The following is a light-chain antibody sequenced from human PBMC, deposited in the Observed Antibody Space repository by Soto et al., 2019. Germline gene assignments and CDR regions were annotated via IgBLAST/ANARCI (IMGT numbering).Light chain of an antibody. CDR2: DAS. J-gene: IGKJ4*01. CDR3: QQYDNPSLT. CDR1: QDISNY. Sequence: DIQMTQYPSSLSASVGDRVTITCQASQDISNYLNWYQQKQGKAPKLLIYDASNLETGVPSRFSGSGSGTDFTFTISSLQPEDIATYYCQQYDNPSLTFGGGTKVEIK. V-gene: IGKV1-33*01.